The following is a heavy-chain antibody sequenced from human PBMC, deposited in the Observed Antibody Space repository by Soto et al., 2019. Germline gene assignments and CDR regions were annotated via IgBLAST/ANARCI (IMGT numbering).Heavy chain of an antibody. D-gene: IGHD6-6*01. Sequence: VQLVESGGGLVQPGGSLRLSCAASGFTFRTYWMNWVRQAPGKGLEWVANIKGDGSEKYYVDPVKGRFTISRDNATNSLYLQMNSLRAEDTAVYYCATSLIRGQGALVTVSS. CDR1: GFTFRTYW. CDR3: ATSLI. V-gene: IGHV3-7*01. J-gene: IGHJ4*02. CDR2: IKGDGSEK.